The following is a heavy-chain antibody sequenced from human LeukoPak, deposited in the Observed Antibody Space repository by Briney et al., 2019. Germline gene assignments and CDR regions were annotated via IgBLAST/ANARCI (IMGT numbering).Heavy chain of an antibody. V-gene: IGHV3-30*18. D-gene: IGHD6-13*01. J-gene: IGHJ4*02. CDR1: GFTFSSYG. CDR2: ISYDGSNK. CDR3: AKWGLAAADGSAY. Sequence: SLRLSCAASGFTFSSYGMHWVRQAPGKGLEWVAVISYDGSNKYYADSVKGRFTISRDNSKNTLYLQMNSLRAEDTAVYYCAKWGLAAADGSAYWGREPWSPSPQ.